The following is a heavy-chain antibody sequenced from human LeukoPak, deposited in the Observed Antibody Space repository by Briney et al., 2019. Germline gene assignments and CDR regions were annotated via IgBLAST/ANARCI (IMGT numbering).Heavy chain of an antibody. D-gene: IGHD6-13*01. V-gene: IGHV1-69*13. CDR2: IIPAFGTA. CDR1: GNTFSSYG. J-gene: IGHJ4*02. CDR3: AREAGYSSSWPYFDY. Sequence: ASVKVSCKTSGNTFSSYGITWVRQAPGQGPEWMGGIIPAFGTANYAQKFQGRVTITADEATNTAFMELSSLRSEDTAVYYRAREAGYSSSWPYFDYWGQGTLVTVSS.